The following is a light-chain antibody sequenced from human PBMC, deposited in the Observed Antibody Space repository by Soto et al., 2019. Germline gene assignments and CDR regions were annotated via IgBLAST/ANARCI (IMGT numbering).Light chain of an antibody. J-gene: IGLJ3*02. CDR1: SSDVGGYNF. CDR3: NSYTTSGAVV. CDR2: DVT. V-gene: IGLV2-14*03. Sequence: QSALTQPASVSGSPGQSITLSCTGTSSDVGGYNFVSWYQQHPGNSPKLMIHDVTNRPSGISNRFSGSKSGNTASLTISGLEAEDEAHYYCNSYTTSGAVVFGGGTKLTVL.